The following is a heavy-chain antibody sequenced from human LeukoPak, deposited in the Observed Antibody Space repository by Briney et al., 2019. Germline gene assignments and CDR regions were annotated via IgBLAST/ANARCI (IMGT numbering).Heavy chain of an antibody. CDR2: IYYSGTT. D-gene: IGHD3-3*01. V-gene: IGHV4-34*10. CDR3: TRAYWIGFHFDS. CDR1: GGSFSGHY. J-gene: IGHJ4*02. Sequence: SETLSLTCAVYGGSFSGHYWSWIRQPPGKGLEYIGYIYYSGTTYYNPSLKSRITMSVDMSANQFSLRLTSVSAADTAVYYCTRAYWIGFHFDSWGQGILVSVSS.